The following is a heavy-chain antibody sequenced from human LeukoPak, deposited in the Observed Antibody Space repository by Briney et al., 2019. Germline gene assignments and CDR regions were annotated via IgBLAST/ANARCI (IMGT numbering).Heavy chain of an antibody. D-gene: IGHD7-27*01. CDR2: IREDGTEK. Sequence: PGGSLRLSCTASGFTFSGAWMTWVRQAPGKGLEWVANIREDGTEKNCVDSVKGRFTISRDNAKNSLFLQMSNLRDDDTAIYYCARHVGISFWGQGTLVTVSS. CDR3: ARHVGISF. J-gene: IGHJ4*02. V-gene: IGHV3-7*01. CDR1: GFTFSGAW.